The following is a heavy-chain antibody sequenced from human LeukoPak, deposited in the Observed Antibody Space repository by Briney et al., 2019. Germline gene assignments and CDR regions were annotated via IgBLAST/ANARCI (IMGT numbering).Heavy chain of an antibody. J-gene: IGHJ4*02. CDR1: GFTFSSYW. CDR3: EYPPPYDYDSNGDLNY. V-gene: IGHV3-30*03. CDR2: ISYDGSNK. D-gene: IGHD3-22*01. Sequence: GGSLRLSCAASGFTFSSYWMRWVRQAPGEGLEWVAVISYDGSNKYYADSVKGRFTISRDNSKNTLYLQMNSLRAEDTAVYYCEYPPPYDYDSNGDLNYWGQGTLVTVSS.